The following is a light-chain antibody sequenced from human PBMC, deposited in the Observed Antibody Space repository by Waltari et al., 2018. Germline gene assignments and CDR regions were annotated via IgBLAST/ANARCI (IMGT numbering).Light chain of an antibody. CDR2: NSN. Sequence: QTVVTQEPSLSVSPGGTVTLTCALSSGSLSTTSYATWYQHTPAQAPRTLVYNSNARSSGVPDRLSGSILGNTAALTTTGAQADDESDYYCALYMGSRIWVCGGGTRLTVL. J-gene: IGLJ3*02. CDR1: SGSLSTTSY. V-gene: IGLV8-61*01. CDR3: ALYMGSRIWV.